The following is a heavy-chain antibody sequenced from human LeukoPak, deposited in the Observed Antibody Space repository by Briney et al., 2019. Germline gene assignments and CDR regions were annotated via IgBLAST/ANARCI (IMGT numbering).Heavy chain of an antibody. J-gene: IGHJ4*02. Sequence: ASVKVSCKASGYTFTGYYMHWVRQAPGQGLEWIGWINPNSGRTNYAQKFQGRVTMTRDTSISTAYMELSRLRSDDTAVYYCARDSADLRFLEWLSIWEYFDYWGQGTLVTVSS. CDR2: INPNSGRT. CDR3: ARDSADLRFLEWLSIWEYFDY. V-gene: IGHV1-2*02. D-gene: IGHD3-3*01. CDR1: GYTFTGYY.